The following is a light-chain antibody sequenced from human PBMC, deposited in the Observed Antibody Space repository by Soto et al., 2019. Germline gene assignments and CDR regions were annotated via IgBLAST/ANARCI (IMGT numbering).Light chain of an antibody. Sequence: DIQMTQSPSTLSASVGDRVTITCRASQSIKNWLAWYQQKPGEAPKLLIYKASTLESGVPSRFSGSGSGTEFTLTISCLQPDDVATYYCQQYNSYSQFNFGHGPKVHI. CDR1: QSIKNW. V-gene: IGKV1-5*03. CDR2: KAS. CDR3: QQYNSYSQFN. J-gene: IGKJ3*01.